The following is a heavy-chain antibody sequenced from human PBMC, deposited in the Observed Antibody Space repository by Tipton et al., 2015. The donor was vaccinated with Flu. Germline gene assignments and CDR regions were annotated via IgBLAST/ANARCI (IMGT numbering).Heavy chain of an antibody. CDR1: GFTFSNVW. CDR3: TTGDCSGGSCHAFDI. Sequence: SLRLSCAASGFTFSNVWMTWVRQAPGKGLEWLGRIKRKIDGGTTDYAAPVRGRFTISRDDSRNTVYLQIDSLKTEDTAVYYCTTGDCSGGSCHAFDIWGQGTMVTVSS. D-gene: IGHD2-15*01. CDR2: IKRKIDGGTT. V-gene: IGHV3-15*01. J-gene: IGHJ3*02.